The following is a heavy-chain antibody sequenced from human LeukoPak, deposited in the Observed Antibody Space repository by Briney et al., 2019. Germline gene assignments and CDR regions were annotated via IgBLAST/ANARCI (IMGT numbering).Heavy chain of an antibody. CDR1: GYTFTSYY. Sequence: ASVKVSCKASGYTFTSYYMHWVRQAPGQGLEWMGIINPSGGSTSYAQKFQGRVTMTRDTSTSTVYMELSSLRSEDTAVYYCARRFRALSGGGDHDAFDIWGQGTMVTVSS. CDR3: ARRFRALSGGGDHDAFDI. D-gene: IGHD5-12*01. V-gene: IGHV1-46*01. CDR2: INPSGGST. J-gene: IGHJ3*02.